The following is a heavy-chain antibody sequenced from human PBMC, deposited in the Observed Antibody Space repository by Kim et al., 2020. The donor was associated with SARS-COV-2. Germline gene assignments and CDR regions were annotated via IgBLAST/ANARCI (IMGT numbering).Heavy chain of an antibody. CDR2: ISSSSSYI. D-gene: IGHD3-10*01. CDR1: GFTFSSYS. V-gene: IGHV3-21*01. Sequence: GGSLRLSCAASGFTFSSYSMNWVRQAPGKGLEWVSSISSSSSYIYYADSVKGRFTISRDNAKNSLYLQMNSLRAEDTAVYYCARDRYYGSGNTATRYYFDYWGQGTLVTVSS. J-gene: IGHJ4*02. CDR3: ARDRYYGSGNTATRYYFDY.